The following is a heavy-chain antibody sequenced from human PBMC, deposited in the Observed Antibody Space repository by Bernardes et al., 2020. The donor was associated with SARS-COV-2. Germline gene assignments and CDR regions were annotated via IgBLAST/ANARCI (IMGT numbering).Heavy chain of an antibody. V-gene: IGHV3-15*07. CDR3: TAAGGYGGLNF. CDR2: IKSTSDGGTT. D-gene: IGHD4-17*01. CDR1: GFIFNNAW. J-gene: IGHJ4*02. Sequence: WGSLRLSCAGSGFIFNNAWMNWVRQAPGKGLEWVGRIKSTSDGGTTDYAAPVKGRFTISRDESTNTLYLQMNSLQTEDTAVYYCTAAGGYGGLNFWGQGTLVTVSS.